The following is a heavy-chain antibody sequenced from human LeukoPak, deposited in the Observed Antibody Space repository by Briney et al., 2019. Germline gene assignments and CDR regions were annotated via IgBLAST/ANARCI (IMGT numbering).Heavy chain of an antibody. CDR3: ARRIAVAGTRYFDL. CDR1: GFTFSSYA. J-gene: IGHJ2*01. V-gene: IGHV3-23*01. D-gene: IGHD6-19*01. CDR2: ISGNGGST. Sequence: GGSLRLSCVASGFTFSSYAMSWVRQAPGKGLEWVSAISGNGGSTYYADSVKGRFTISRDNSRNTLYLQMNSLRAEDTAVYYCARRIAVAGTRYFDLWGRGTLVTVSS.